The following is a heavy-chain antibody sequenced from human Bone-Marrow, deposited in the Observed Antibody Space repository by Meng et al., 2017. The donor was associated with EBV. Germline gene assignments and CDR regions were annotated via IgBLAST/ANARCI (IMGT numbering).Heavy chain of an antibody. Sequence: QGHRGQFGAWVKMPGSSVKLSCKTSGGPFRSDAVSWVRQGPGQGLEWLGGLIPMSGAPHYAQKFQNRVTITADEYTRTHYMELSSLRSDDTAVYYCASESGRGFTPDFWGQGTLVTVSS. V-gene: IGHV1-69*01. CDR1: GGPFRSDA. D-gene: IGHD3-10*01. CDR2: LIPMSGAP. CDR3: ASESGRGFTPDF. J-gene: IGHJ4*02.